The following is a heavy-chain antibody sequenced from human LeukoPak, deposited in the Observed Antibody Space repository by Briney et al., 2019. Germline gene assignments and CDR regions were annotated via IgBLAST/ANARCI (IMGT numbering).Heavy chain of an antibody. Sequence: SETLSLTCTVSGGSISSYYWSWIRQPPGKGLEWIGYIYYSGSTNYNPSLKSRVTISVDTSKNQFSLKLSSVTAADTAVYYCARLRGYNYGPDYWGQGTLVTVSS. V-gene: IGHV4-59*08. J-gene: IGHJ4*02. D-gene: IGHD5-18*01. CDR3: ARLRGYNYGPDY. CDR2: IYYSGST. CDR1: GGSISSYY.